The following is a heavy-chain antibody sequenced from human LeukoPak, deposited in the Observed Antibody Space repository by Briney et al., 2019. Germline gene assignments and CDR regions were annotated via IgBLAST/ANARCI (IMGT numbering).Heavy chain of an antibody. CDR1: GGSFSGYY. V-gene: IGHV4-59*10. CDR2: IYTSGST. Sequence: SETLSLTCAVYGGSFSGYYWSWIRQPAGKGLEWIGRIYTSGSTNYNPSLKSRVTMSVDTSKNQFSLKLSSVTAADTAVYYCARHPYYDFWSGYWTYYYMDVWGKGTTVTVSS. J-gene: IGHJ6*03. D-gene: IGHD3-3*01. CDR3: ARHPYYDFWSGYWTYYYMDV.